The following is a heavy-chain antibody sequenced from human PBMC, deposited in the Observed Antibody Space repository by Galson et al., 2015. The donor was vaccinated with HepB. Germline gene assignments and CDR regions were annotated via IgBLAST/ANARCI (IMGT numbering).Heavy chain of an antibody. V-gene: IGHV4-59*01. D-gene: IGHD3-10*01. CDR3: AREEGIGYGSGSYARRFDY. Sequence: ETLSLTCTVSGGSISSYYWSWIRQPPGKGLEWIGYIYYSGSTNYNPSLKSRVTISVDTSKNQFSLKLSSVTAADTAVYYCAREEGIGYGSGSYARRFDYWGQGTLVTVSS. J-gene: IGHJ4*02. CDR1: GGSISSYY. CDR2: IYYSGST.